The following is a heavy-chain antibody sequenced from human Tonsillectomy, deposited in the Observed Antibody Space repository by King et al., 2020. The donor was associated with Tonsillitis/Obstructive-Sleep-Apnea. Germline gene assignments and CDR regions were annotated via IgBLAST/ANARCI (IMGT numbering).Heavy chain of an antibody. CDR3: ARDPTTPRRYYYYMDV. CDR1: EFTFGDYA. CDR2: VRSKAYGGTT. D-gene: IGHD4-11*01. V-gene: IGHV3-49*04. J-gene: IGHJ6*03. Sequence: VQLVESGGGLVQPGRSLRLSCTASEFTFGDYAVTWVRQAPGKGLEWVGFVRSKAYGGTTEYAASGKGRFTISRDDSNSIAHLQMNSLKTEDTAVYYCARDPTTPRRYYYYMDVWGKGTPVTVSS.